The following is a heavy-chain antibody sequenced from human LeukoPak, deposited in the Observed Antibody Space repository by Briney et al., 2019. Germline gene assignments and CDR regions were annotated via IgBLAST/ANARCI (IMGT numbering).Heavy chain of an antibody. D-gene: IGHD3-10*01. CDR1: GYTFTSYG. J-gene: IGHJ4*02. Sequence: ASVNVSCKASGYTFTSYGISWVRQAPGQGREWIGWISAYNGNTNYAQKLQGRVTMTTDTSTSTAYMELRSLRSDDTAVYYCAVDYGSVIYYTIDYWGQGTLVTVSS. CDR2: ISAYNGNT. V-gene: IGHV1-18*04. CDR3: AVDYGSVIYYTIDY.